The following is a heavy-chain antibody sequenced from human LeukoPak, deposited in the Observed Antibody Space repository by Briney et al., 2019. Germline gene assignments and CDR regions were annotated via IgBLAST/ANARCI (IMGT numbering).Heavy chain of an antibody. Sequence: ASVKVSCKASGYTFTGDYMHWVRQAPGQGLEWMGWINPNSGGTNYAQKFQGRVTMTRDTSISTAYMELSRLRSDDTAVYYCARGMTTVTFYYYYMDVWGKGTTVTVSS. CDR1: GYTFTGDY. CDR2: INPNSGGT. CDR3: ARGMTTVTFYYYYMDV. D-gene: IGHD4-17*01. V-gene: IGHV1-2*02. J-gene: IGHJ6*03.